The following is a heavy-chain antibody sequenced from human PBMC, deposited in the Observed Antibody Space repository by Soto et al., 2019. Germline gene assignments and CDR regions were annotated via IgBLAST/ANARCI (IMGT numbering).Heavy chain of an antibody. D-gene: IGHD7-27*01. CDR1: GFTFSSYA. CDR3: ARALGYAFDI. J-gene: IGHJ3*02. Sequence: PGGSLSLSCAAFGFTFSSYAMHWVRQAPGKGLEYVSAISSNGGSTYYANSVKGRFTISRDNSKNTLYLQMGSLRAEDMAVYYCARALGYAFDIWGQGTMVTVSS. CDR2: ISSNGGST. V-gene: IGHV3-64*01.